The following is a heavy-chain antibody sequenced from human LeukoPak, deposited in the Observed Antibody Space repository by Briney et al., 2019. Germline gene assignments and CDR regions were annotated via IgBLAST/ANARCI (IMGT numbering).Heavy chain of an antibody. Sequence: ASVKVSCKASGYTFTSYDVNWVRQAPGQGLEWMGWMNPNSGNTGYAQKFQGRVTMTRNTSISTAYMELSSLRSEDTAVYYCARGLGYSSGWYYNYYYYMDVWGKGTTVTVSS. J-gene: IGHJ6*03. V-gene: IGHV1-8*01. CDR2: MNPNSGNT. D-gene: IGHD6-19*01. CDR3: ARGLGYSSGWYYNYYYYMDV. CDR1: GYTFTSYD.